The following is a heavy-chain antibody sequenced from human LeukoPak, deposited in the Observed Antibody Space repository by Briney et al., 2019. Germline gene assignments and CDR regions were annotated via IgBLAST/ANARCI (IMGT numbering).Heavy chain of an antibody. CDR1: GYSISSGYY. J-gene: IGHJ2*01. CDR2: INHSGST. V-gene: IGHV4-38-2*02. CDR3: ARDFGSILWYFDL. Sequence: SETLSLTCTVSGYSISSGYYWGWIRQPPGKGLEWIGEINHSGSTIYNPSLKSRVTISVDTSKNQFSLKLSSVTAADTAVYYCARDFGSILWYFDLWGRGTLVNVSS. D-gene: IGHD2-21*01.